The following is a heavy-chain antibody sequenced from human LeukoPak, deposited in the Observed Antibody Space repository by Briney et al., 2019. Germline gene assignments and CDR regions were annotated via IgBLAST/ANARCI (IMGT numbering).Heavy chain of an antibody. Sequence: PSQTLSLTCTVSGGSISSGSYYWSWIRQPAGKGLEWIGRIYTSGSTNYNPSLKSRVTISVDTSKNQFSLKLSSVTAADTAVYYCARQMATSTGGYYYYYYYMDVWGKGTTVTVSS. J-gene: IGHJ6*03. CDR1: GGSISSGSYY. V-gene: IGHV4-61*02. CDR2: IYTSGST. CDR3: ARQMATSTGGYYYYYYYMDV. D-gene: IGHD5-24*01.